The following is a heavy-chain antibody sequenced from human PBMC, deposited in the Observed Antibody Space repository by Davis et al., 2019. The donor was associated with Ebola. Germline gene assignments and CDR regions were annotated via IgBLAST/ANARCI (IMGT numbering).Heavy chain of an antibody. Sequence: MPSETLSLTCAVSGTSIASDKWWCWVRQPPGKGLEWIGEINHSGSTNYNPSLKSRVTISVDTSKNQFSLKLSSVTAADTAVYYCARVIAAADTEGNWFDPWGQGTLVTVSS. D-gene: IGHD6-13*01. CDR1: GTSIASDKW. J-gene: IGHJ5*02. CDR2: INHSGST. V-gene: IGHV4-4*02. CDR3: ARVIAAADTEGNWFDP.